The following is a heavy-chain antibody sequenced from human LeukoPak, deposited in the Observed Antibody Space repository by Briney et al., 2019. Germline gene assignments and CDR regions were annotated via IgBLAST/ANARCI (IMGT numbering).Heavy chain of an antibody. J-gene: IGHJ5*02. D-gene: IGHD6-19*01. CDR1: GFTFSSYW. CDR2: IKQDGSEK. Sequence: GGSLRLSCAASGFTFSSYWMSWVRQAPGKGLEWVANIKQDGSEKYYVDSVKGRFTISRDNAKNSLYLQMNSLRAEDTAVYYCARDQVRYSSGRRSQRFDPWGQGTLVTVSS. V-gene: IGHV3-7*01. CDR3: ARDQVRYSSGRRSQRFDP.